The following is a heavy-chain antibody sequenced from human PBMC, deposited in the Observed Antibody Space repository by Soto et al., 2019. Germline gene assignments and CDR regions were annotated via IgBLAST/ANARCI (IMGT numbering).Heavy chain of an antibody. Sequence: SETLSLTCTVSGGSISSGDYFWSWIRQHPGKGLEWIGYIYYSGSTYYNPSLKSRVTISVDTSKIEFSLKLSSVTAADTAVYYCARGGDYSDSSGYYPFDYWGHGILVTVSS. J-gene: IGHJ4*01. CDR3: ARGGDYSDSSGYYPFDY. CDR2: IYYSGST. CDR1: GGSISSGDYF. V-gene: IGHV4-31*03. D-gene: IGHD3-22*01.